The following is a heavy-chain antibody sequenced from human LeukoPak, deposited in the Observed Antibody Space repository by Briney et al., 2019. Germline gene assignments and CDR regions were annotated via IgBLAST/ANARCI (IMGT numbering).Heavy chain of an antibody. CDR2: IYSGGST. CDR1: GFTVSSNY. D-gene: IGHD3-9*01. V-gene: IGHV3-53*01. CDR3: ARGGGYDILTGYRFPANDAFDI. Sequence: GGSLRLSCAASGFTVSSNYMSWVRQAPGKGLEWVSVIYSGGSTYYADSVKGRFTISRDNSKNTLYLQMNSLRAEDTAVYYCARGGGYDILTGYRFPANDAFDIWGQGTMVTVSS. J-gene: IGHJ3*02.